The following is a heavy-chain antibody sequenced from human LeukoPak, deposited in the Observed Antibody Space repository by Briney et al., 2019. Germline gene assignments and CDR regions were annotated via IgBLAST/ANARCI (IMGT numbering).Heavy chain of an antibody. CDR1: GFTFSSYA. J-gene: IGHJ3*02. Sequence: GRSLRLSCAASGFTFSSYAMHWVRQAPGKGLEWVAVISYDGSNKYYADSVKGRFTISRDNSKNTLYLQMNSLRAEDTAVYYCAKDLPDSSGRPDAFDIWGQGTMVTVSS. CDR2: ISYDGSNK. D-gene: IGHD3-22*01. CDR3: AKDLPDSSGRPDAFDI. V-gene: IGHV3-30*04.